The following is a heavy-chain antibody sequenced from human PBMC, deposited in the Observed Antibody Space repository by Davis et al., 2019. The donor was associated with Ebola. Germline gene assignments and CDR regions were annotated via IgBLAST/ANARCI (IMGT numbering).Heavy chain of an antibody. Sequence: ASVKVSCKASGYTFTSYGISWVRQAPGQGLEWMGWISAYNGNTNYAQKLQGRVTMTTDTSTSTAYMELRSLRSDDTAVYYCARDHSLGGDYVLLFDYWGQGTLVTVSS. CDR3: ARDHSLGGDYVLLFDY. CDR2: ISAYNGNT. D-gene: IGHD4-17*01. CDR1: GYTFTSYG. V-gene: IGHV1-18*04. J-gene: IGHJ4*02.